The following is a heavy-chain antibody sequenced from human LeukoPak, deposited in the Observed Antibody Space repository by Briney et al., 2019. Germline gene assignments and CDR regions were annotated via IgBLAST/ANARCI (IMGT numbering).Heavy chain of an antibody. V-gene: IGHV3-30*04. CDR3: ARSATVTSSFDY. D-gene: IGHD4-17*01. Sequence: GGSLRLPCAASGFTFSSYAMHWVRQAPGKGLEWVAVISYDGSNKYYADSVKGRFTISRDNSKNTLYLQMNSLRAEDTAVYYCARSATVTSSFDYWGQGTLVTVSS. J-gene: IGHJ4*02. CDR1: GFTFSSYA. CDR2: ISYDGSNK.